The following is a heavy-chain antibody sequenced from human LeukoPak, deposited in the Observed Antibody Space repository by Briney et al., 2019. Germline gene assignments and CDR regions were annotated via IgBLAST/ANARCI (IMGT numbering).Heavy chain of an antibody. J-gene: IGHJ5*02. CDR3: ARGSGSSKGNWFDP. V-gene: IGHV4-34*01. CDR2: INHSGST. D-gene: IGHD3-10*01. Sequence: SETLSLTCAVYGGSFSGYYWSWIRQPPGKGLEWIGEINHSGSTNYNPSLKSRVTISVDTSKNQFSLKLSSVTAADTAVYYCARGSGSSKGNWFDPWGQGTLVTVSS. CDR1: GGSFSGYY.